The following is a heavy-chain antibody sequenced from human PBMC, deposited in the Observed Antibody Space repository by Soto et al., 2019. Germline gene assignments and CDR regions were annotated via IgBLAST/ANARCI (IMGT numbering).Heavy chain of an antibody. D-gene: IGHD2-2*02. V-gene: IGHV1-69*06. J-gene: IGHJ1*01. Sequence: QVQLVQSGAEVKTPGSSLKVSCTVSGSRFSNYVISWVRQAPGHGLEWLGRIIPIFNSTQYAQKFQGRVTITADKSTNTASLELSSLRSDDTAVYYCAREGRGKKAGYNGLVSLGYCGPVTLVTVSS. CDR2: IIPIFNST. CDR1: GSRFSNYV. CDR3: AREGRGKKAGYNGLVSLGY.